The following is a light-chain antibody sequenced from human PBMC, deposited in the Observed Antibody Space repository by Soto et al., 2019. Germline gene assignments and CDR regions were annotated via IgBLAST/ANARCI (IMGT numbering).Light chain of an antibody. CDR3: QQSYSTPVYT. J-gene: IGKJ2*01. CDR1: QSISSY. CDR2: AAS. V-gene: IGKV1-39*01. Sequence: DLQMTQSPSSLSASVGDRVTITCRASQSISSYLNWYQQKPGKAPKLLIYAASSLQSGVPSRFGGSGSGTDFTLTISSLQPEDFATYYCQQSYSTPVYTFGQGTNLEIK.